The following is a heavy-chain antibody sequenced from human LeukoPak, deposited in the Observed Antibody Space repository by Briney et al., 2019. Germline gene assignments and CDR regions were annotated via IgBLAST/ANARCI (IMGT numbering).Heavy chain of an antibody. CDR1: GGTFSSYA. V-gene: IGHV1-18*01. CDR2: ISAYNGNT. Sequence: ASVKVSCKASGGTFSSYAISWVRQAPGQGLEWMGWISAYNGNTDYAQKLQGRVTMTTDTSTSTAYMELRSLRSDDTAVYYCARDPSSSSWYSSFFDYWGQGTLVTVSS. D-gene: IGHD6-13*01. J-gene: IGHJ4*02. CDR3: ARDPSSSSWYSSFFDY.